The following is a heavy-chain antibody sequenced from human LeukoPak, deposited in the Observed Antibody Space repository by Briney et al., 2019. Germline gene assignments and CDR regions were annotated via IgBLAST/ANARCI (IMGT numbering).Heavy chain of an antibody. J-gene: IGHJ4*02. CDR1: GFTLSSYA. D-gene: IGHD4-11*01. CDR3: AKAPGVTAPNFHS. Sequence: GGSLRLSCAASGFTLSSYAMSWVRHAPGNGLEWVSAISGMVGSTYYADSVKGRLTISRDNSKNTLYLQMNSLRTEDTAVYPCAKAPGVTAPNFHSWGQGTLVTVSS. V-gene: IGHV3-23*01. CDR2: ISGMVGST.